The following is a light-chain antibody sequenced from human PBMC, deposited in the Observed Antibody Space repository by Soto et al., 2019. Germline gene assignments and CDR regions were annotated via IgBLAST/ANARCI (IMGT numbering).Light chain of an antibody. CDR1: QSFSIY. CDR2: GAS. Sequence: DIQITQSPSSVSASVGDRCTITCRASQSFSIYLNWYQLKPGKAPNLLMYGASYLKSGVPTRFSGSGSGTDFTLTISSLQPEDFAIYYCQQTYTTPEITFGQGTRLET. CDR3: QQTYTTPEIT. V-gene: IGKV1-39*01. J-gene: IGKJ5*01.